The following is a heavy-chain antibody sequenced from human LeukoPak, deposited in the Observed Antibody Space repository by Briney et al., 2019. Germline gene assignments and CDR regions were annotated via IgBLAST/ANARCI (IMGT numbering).Heavy chain of an antibody. CDR1: GFTLNGFV. J-gene: IGHJ2*01. CDR2: IRSKANSYAT. CDR3: TRNFDYDVLTGGWYFDL. D-gene: IGHD3-9*01. Sequence: PGGSLRLSCAASGFTLNGFVMHWVRQASGKGLEWVGRIRSKANSYATAYGASVKGRFTISRDDSKNTAYLQMNSLKTEDTAVYYRTRNFDYDVLTGGWYFDLWGRGTLVTVSS. V-gene: IGHV3-73*01.